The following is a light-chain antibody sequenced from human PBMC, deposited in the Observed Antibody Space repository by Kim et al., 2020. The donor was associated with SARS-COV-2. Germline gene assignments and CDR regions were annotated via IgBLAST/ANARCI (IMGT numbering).Light chain of an antibody. J-gene: IGKJ1*01. CDR2: DAT. V-gene: IGKV1-33*01. CDR3: RLSDTLWT. Sequence: DIQLTQSPSSLSASIGDRVTITCQASHDINTYLNWHQQKPGQAPKLLIYDATNLERGVPSRFSGSGSGTDFTLTISSLQPKEYGTYYCRLSDTLWTFGQRTK. CDR1: HDINTY.